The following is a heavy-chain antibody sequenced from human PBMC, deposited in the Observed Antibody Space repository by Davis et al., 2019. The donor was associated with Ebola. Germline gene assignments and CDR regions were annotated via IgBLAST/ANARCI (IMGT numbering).Heavy chain of an antibody. CDR1: GGSISSYY. CDR2: IFYSGST. Sequence: MPSETLSLTCTVSGGSISSYYWSWIRQPPGKGLEWIGSIFYSGSTLYNPSLKSRVTMSVDTSKNQFSLKLKSVTAADTAVYYCARAGWEGDFDYWGQGTLVTVSS. J-gene: IGHJ4*02. CDR3: ARAGWEGDFDY. D-gene: IGHD1-26*01. V-gene: IGHV4-59*04.